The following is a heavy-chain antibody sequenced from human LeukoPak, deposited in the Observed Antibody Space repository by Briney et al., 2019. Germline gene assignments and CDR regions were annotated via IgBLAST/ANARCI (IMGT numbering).Heavy chain of an antibody. V-gene: IGHV4-34*01. D-gene: IGHD2-2*01. CDR2: INHSGST. Sequence: SETLSLTCTVSGGSISSYYWSWIRQPPGKGLEWIGEINHSGSTNYNPSLKSRVTISVDTSKNQFSLKLSSVTAADTAVYYCARGRIAPSLYYYYYMDVWGKGTTVTVSS. CDR3: ARGRIAPSLYYYYYMDV. J-gene: IGHJ6*03. CDR1: GGSISSYY.